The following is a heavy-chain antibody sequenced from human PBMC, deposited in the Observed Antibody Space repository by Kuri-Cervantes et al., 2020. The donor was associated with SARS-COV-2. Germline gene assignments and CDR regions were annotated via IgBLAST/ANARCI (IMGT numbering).Heavy chain of an antibody. J-gene: IGHJ4*02. CDR1: GFTFSSNA. CDR2: LSGSGVST. CDR3: TPDRWEESG. D-gene: IGHD1-26*01. V-gene: IGHV3-23*01. Sequence: GESLKISCAASGFTFSSNAMSWVRQAPGKGLEWVSGLSGSGVSTYYAESVKGRFTISRDNSKNTLYLQMNSLKTEDTGVYYCTPDRWEESGWGQGTLVTVSS.